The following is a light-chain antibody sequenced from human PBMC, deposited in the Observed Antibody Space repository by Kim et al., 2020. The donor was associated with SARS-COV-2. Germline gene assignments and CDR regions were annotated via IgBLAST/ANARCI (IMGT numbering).Light chain of an antibody. CDR2: VNCDGSH. Sequence: SATRTCTLRSGHSGYAIAWHQQQPEKGPRYWMKVNCDGSHSKGDGIPDRFSGSSSGAERYLTISSLQSEDEADYYCQTWGTGIGVFGGGTQLTVL. J-gene: IGLJ3*02. CDR3: QTWGTGIGV. CDR1: SGHSGYA. V-gene: IGLV4-69*01.